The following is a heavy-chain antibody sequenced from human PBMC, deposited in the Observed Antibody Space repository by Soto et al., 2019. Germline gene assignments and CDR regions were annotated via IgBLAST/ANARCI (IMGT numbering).Heavy chain of an antibody. CDR1: VGSLRDNDYY. Sequence: QVQLQEPGPGLVRPGHTLTLTCTVAVGSLRDNDYYWVWLRQCPGQGLQCLGYIYDTWTTSYSPSLTSRVTMSADTSRSKFSLKLTSVTASDTALYFCDRGIVRGGFDSWGQGTVVTVS. CDR3: DRGIVRGGFDS. CDR2: IYDTWTT. J-gene: IGHJ3*02. V-gene: IGHV4-30-4*01. D-gene: IGHD3-10*02.